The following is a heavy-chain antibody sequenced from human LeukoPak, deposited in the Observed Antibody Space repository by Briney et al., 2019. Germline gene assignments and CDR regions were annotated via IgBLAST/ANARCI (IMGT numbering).Heavy chain of an antibody. V-gene: IGHV1-3*01. CDR3: ARDLGYCTGGTCYPNWFDP. CDR2: TNAGNDNT. J-gene: IGHJ5*02. Sequence: ASVKVSCNASGYTFTSYAMHWVRQAPGQRLEWMGWTNAGNDNTKYSQKFQGRVTITRDTSASTAYMELSSLRSEDTAVYYCARDLGYCTGGTCYPNWFDPWGQGTLVTVSS. D-gene: IGHD2-15*01. CDR1: GYTFTSYA.